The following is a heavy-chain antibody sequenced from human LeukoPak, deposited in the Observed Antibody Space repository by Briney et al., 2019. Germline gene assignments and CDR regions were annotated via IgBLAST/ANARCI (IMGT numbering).Heavy chain of an antibody. V-gene: IGHV3-9*01. Sequence: GGSLRLSCAASGFTFDEYAMHWVRQAPGKGLEWVSGISWNSGRIGYADSVKGRFTISRDNAKNSLYLQMNSLRAEDTALYYCVKDRVWFGELLNPLFDNWGQGTLVTVSS. CDR2: ISWNSGRI. D-gene: IGHD3-10*01. J-gene: IGHJ4*02. CDR3: VKDRVWFGELLNPLFDN. CDR1: GFTFDEYA.